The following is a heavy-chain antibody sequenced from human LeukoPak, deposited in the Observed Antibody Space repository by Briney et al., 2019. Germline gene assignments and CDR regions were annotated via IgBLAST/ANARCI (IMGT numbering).Heavy chain of an antibody. J-gene: IGHJ4*02. CDR3: ATEDKAATGDY. Sequence: PGGSLRLSCAASGFTFTNYAMSWVRQPPGKGLEWVSAIGGSGNTYYTDSVKGRFTISRDNAKNSLYLQMNSLRAEDTAVYCCATEDKAATGDYWGQGTLVTVSS. D-gene: IGHD2-15*01. CDR2: IGGSGNT. CDR1: GFTFTNYA. V-gene: IGHV3-23*01.